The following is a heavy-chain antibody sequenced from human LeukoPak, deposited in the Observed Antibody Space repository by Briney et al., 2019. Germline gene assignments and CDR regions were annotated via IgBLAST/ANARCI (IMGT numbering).Heavy chain of an antibody. Sequence: SETLSLTCAVYGGSFSGYYWSWIRQPPGKGLEWIGEINHSGSTNYNPSLKSRVTMSVDTSKNQFSLKLSSVTAADTAVYYCARDVGYFDYWGQGTLVTVSS. V-gene: IGHV4-34*01. D-gene: IGHD1-26*01. J-gene: IGHJ4*02. CDR1: GGSFSGYY. CDR3: ARDVGYFDY. CDR2: INHSGST.